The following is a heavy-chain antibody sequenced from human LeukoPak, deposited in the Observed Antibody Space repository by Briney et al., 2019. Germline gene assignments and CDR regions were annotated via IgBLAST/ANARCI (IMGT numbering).Heavy chain of an antibody. CDR1: GYTLTELS. Sequence: ASVKVSCKVSGYTLTELSMHWVRQAPGKGLEWMGGFDPEDGETIYAQKFQGRVTMTRDTSISTAYMELSSLRSDDTAVFYCARRIAAAGHFDYWGQGTLVTVSS. V-gene: IGHV1-24*01. J-gene: IGHJ4*02. CDR3: ARRIAAAGHFDY. CDR2: FDPEDGET. D-gene: IGHD6-13*01.